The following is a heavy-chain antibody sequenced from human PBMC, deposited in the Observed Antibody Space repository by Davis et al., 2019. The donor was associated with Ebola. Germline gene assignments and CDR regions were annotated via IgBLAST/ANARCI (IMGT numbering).Heavy chain of an antibody. CDR2: TSYDGSNE. J-gene: IGHJ2*01. V-gene: IGHV3-33*06. D-gene: IGHD1-26*01. CDR1: GFTFSSYG. CDR3: VKPRTRGSWYFDL. Sequence: GGSLRLSCAASGFTFSSYGMHWVRQAPGKGLEWVALTSYDGSNEYYGDSVKGRFTISRDNSKNTIHLQMNSLRVEDTAVYYCVKPRTRGSWYFDLWGRGTLVIVSS.